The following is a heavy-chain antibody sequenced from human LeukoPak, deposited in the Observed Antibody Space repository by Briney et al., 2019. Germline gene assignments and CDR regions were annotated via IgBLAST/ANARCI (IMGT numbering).Heavy chain of an antibody. J-gene: IGHJ4*02. CDR2: ISTYNGNT. V-gene: IGHV1-18*01. D-gene: IGHD1-26*01. CDR3: ARDRVVGHTYFDY. Sequence: ASVTVSCKASGYSFTSYAINWVRQAPGQGLEWMGRISTYNGNTNYAQKFQGRVTMTTDTSTSTAYMELRSLRSDDTAVYYCARDRVVGHTYFDYWGQGTLVTVSS. CDR1: GYSFTSYA.